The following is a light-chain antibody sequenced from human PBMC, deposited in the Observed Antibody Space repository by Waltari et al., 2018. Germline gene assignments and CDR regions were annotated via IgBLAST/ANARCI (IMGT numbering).Light chain of an antibody. CDR2: YDD. CDR1: SSNIGNNA. J-gene: IGLJ2*01. CDR3: AAWDDSLNGVV. Sequence: QSVLTQSPSVSEAPRQRVTISCSGSSSNIGNNAVSWYQQLPGKAPKLLIYYDDVLPSGVSDRCSGSKAGTSAALAINGLQSEDEADYYCAAWDDSLNGVVFGGGTKLTVL. V-gene: IGLV1-36*01.